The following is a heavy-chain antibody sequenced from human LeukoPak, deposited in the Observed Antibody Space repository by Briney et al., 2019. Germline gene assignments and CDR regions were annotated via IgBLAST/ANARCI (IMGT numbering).Heavy chain of an antibody. D-gene: IGHD3-10*01. CDR1: GYTFTSYD. V-gene: IGHV1-8*01. J-gene: IGHJ4*02. CDR2: MNPSSGNT. Sequence: SXXVSCKASGYTFTSYDINWVRQATGQGLEWMGWMNPSSGNTDYAQKFQGRVTMSRNTSISTAYMEMSSLRSEDTAVYYCARGAPRGGGSGSLGYWGQGTLVTVSS. CDR3: ARGAPRGGGSGSLGY.